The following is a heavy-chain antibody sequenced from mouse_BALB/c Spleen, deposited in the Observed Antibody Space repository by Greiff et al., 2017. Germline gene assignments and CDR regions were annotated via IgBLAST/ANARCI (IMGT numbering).Heavy chain of an antibody. Sequence: VMLVESGAELVRPGSSVKISCKASGYAFSSYWMNWVKQRPGQGLEWIGQISPGDGDTNYNGKFKGKATLTADKSSSTAYMQLSSLTSEDSAVYFCARWGITTVVADWYFDVWGAGTTVTVSS. CDR3: ARWGITTVVADWYFDV. J-gene: IGHJ1*01. CDR1: GYAFSSYW. D-gene: IGHD1-1*01. CDR2: ISPGDGDT. V-gene: IGHV1-80*01.